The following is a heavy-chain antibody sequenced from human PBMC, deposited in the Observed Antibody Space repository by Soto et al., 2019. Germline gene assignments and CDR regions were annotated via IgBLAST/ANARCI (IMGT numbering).Heavy chain of an antibody. CDR2: INHSGST. CDR1: GGSFSGYY. V-gene: IGHV4-34*01. J-gene: IGHJ6*03. D-gene: IGHD3-3*01. Sequence: PSETLSLTCAVYGGSFSGYYWSWIRQPPGKGLEWIGEINHSGSTNYNPSLKSRVTISVDTSKNQFSLKLSSVTAADTAVYYCARGVVRFLDWLSSNTSYSHYYMAVWGKRSTVPVSS. CDR3: ARGVVRFLDWLSSNTSYSHYYMAV.